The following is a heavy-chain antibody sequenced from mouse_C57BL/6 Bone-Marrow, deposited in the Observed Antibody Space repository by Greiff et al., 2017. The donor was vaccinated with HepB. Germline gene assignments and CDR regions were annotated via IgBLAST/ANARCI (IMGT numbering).Heavy chain of an antibody. CDR2: IYPGSGNT. V-gene: IGHV1-76*01. Sequence: QVQLKQSGAELVRPGASVKLSCKASGYTFTDYYINWVKQRPGQGLEWIARIYPGSGNTYYNEKFKGKATLTAEKSSSTAYMQLSSLTSEDSAVYFCARRDYGSSSFFDYWGQGTTLTVSS. CDR1: GYTFTDYY. D-gene: IGHD1-1*01. CDR3: ARRDYGSSSFFDY. J-gene: IGHJ2*01.